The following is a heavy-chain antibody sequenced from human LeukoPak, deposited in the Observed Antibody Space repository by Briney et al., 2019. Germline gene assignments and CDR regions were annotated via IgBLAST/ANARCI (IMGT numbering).Heavy chain of an antibody. CDR1: GFTFSSYA. D-gene: IGHD2-21*01. Sequence: GRSLRLSCAASGFTFSSYAMHWVRQAPGKGLEWVAVISYDGSNKYYADSVKGRFTISRDNSKNTLHLHLNSLRVEDTAVYYCAKDPETYSSRWFDSWGQGTLVTVSS. CDR2: ISYDGSNK. CDR3: AKDPETYSSRWFDS. J-gene: IGHJ5*01. V-gene: IGHV3-30*04.